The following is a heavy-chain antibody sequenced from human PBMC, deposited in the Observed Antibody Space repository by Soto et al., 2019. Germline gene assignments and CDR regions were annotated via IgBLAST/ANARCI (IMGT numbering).Heavy chain of an antibody. CDR1: GFTFSSYG. Sequence: EVQLVESGGGLVQPGGSVRLSCAASGFTFSSYGMHWVRQAPGNGLEYVSAITGNGGSTYYANSVKGRFTISRDNSKNTLYLQMGSLRADDMAVYYCARARKDDYGDPGDFDYWGQGTLVTVSS. D-gene: IGHD4-17*01. CDR2: ITGNGGST. CDR3: ARARKDDYGDPGDFDY. J-gene: IGHJ4*02. V-gene: IGHV3-64*01.